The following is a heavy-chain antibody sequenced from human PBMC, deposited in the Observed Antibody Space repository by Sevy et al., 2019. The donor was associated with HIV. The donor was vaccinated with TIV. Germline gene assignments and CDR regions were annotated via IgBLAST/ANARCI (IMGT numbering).Heavy chain of an antibody. D-gene: IGHD3-22*01. V-gene: IGHV5-51*01. CDR1: GYIFTTYW. J-gene: IGHJ3*02. Sequence: GESLKISCKATGYIFTTYWITWVRQMPGKGLEWRGIIYPGDSDTKYSPAFQVQVTISAYKSISTAYLQWSSLKASDSAMYYCASPLSLSETGGYYYDAFDIWGQGTMVTVSS. CDR3: ASPLSLSETGGYYYDAFDI. CDR2: IYPGDSDT.